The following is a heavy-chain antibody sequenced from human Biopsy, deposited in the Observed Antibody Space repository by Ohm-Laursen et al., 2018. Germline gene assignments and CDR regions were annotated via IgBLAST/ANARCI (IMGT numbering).Heavy chain of an antibody. V-gene: IGHV3-48*03. CDR2: ISSSGSTI. J-gene: IGHJ3*02. D-gene: IGHD1-1*01. CDR3: ARGTRTSWRRAFHI. CDR1: GFTLSTYD. Sequence: SLRLSCAASGFTLSTYDMNWVHQTPGKGLEWVSYISSSGSTIYYAESLKGRFTISKDNGKISLYLQMNSLRAEDTAVYYCARGTRTSWRRAFHIWGRGTMVTVSS.